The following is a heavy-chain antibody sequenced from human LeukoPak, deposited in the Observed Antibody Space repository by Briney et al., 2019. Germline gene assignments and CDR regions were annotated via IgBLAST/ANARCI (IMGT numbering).Heavy chain of an antibody. Sequence: GASVKVSCKASGGTFSTYSITWVRQAPGQGLEWMGRISPILGVNHYALKFQGRLTISADKSMITAYMDLTNVTSEDTAVYYCAAVYDGAAGYFDLWGRGTLITVSS. CDR2: ISPILGVN. CDR1: GGTFSTYS. J-gene: IGHJ2*01. D-gene: IGHD3-22*01. V-gene: IGHV1-69*02. CDR3: AAVYDGAAGYFDL.